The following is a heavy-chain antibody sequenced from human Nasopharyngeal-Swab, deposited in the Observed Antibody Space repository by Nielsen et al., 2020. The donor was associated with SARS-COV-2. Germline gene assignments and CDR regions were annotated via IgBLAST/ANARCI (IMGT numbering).Heavy chain of an antibody. J-gene: IGHJ6*02. CDR2: IYSGGSST. D-gene: IGHD1-26*01. Sequence: GESLKISCAASGFTFSSYAMSWVRQAPGKGLEWVLVIYSGGSSTYYADSVKGRFTISRDNAKNSLYLQMNSLRAEDTAVYYCARDWANSGSYYPYYGMDVWGQGTTVTVSS. CDR3: ARDWANSGSYYPYYGMDV. V-gene: IGHV3-23*03. CDR1: GFTFSSYA.